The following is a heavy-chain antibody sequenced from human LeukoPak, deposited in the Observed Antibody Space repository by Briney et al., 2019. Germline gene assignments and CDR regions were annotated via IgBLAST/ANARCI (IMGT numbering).Heavy chain of an antibody. CDR1: GFTFSSYA. D-gene: IGHD3-22*01. CDR2: IRYDGSNK. V-gene: IGHV3-30*02. J-gene: IGHJ4*02. Sequence: GRSLRLSCAASGFTFSSYAMHWVRQAPGKGLEWVAFIRYDGSNKYYADSVKGRFTISRDNSKNTLYLQMNSLRAEDTAVYYCAKDQLLYDSSGYYCHYWGQGTLVTVSS. CDR3: AKDQLLYDSSGYYCHY.